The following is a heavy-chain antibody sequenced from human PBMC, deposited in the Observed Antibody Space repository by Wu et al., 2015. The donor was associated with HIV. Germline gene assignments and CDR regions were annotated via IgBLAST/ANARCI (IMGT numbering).Heavy chain of an antibody. D-gene: IGHD4-23*01. CDR3: ARGGVYGVNVGDYSYYYYIDV. J-gene: IGHJ6*03. V-gene: IGHV1-18*01. CDR2: ISAYSGNT. Sequence: QGLEWMGWISAYSGNTKYAQKLQGRVTMTTDTSTSSAYMELRSLRSDDTAVYYCARGGVYGVNVGDYSYYYYIDVWGKGTTVTVSS.